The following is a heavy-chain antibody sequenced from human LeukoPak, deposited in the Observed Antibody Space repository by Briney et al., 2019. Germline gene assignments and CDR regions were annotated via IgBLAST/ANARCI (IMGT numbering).Heavy chain of an antibody. CDR1: GFTFSSYA. V-gene: IGHV3-23*01. Sequence: GGSLRLSCAASGFTFSSYAMSWVRQAPGKGLEWVSGISGSGDNTYYADSVKGRLTISRDNSKNTLYVQVNSLGTEDTAAYYCAKGSYYDSSGSFYFDYWGQGTLVTVSS. D-gene: IGHD3-22*01. J-gene: IGHJ4*02. CDR2: ISGSGDNT. CDR3: AKGSYYDSSGSFYFDY.